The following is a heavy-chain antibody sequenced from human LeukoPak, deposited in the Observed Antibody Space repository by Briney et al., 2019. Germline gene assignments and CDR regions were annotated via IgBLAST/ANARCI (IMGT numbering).Heavy chain of an antibody. CDR3: ARVPYDFWSGYPVVGYYFDY. D-gene: IGHD3-3*01. J-gene: IGHJ4*02. V-gene: IGHV3-21*01. CDR2: ISSSSNYI. Sequence: PGGSLRLSCAASGFTFSSYSMNWVRQAPGKGLEWVSSISSSSNYIYYADSVKGRFTISRDNAKNSLYLQMNSLRAEDTAVYYCARVPYDFWSGYPVVGYYFDYWGQGTLVTVSS. CDR1: GFTFSSYS.